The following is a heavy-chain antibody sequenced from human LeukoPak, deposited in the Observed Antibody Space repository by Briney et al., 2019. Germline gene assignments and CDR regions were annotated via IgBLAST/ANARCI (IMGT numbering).Heavy chain of an antibody. Sequence: PSETLSLTCAVYGGSFSGYYWSWIRQPPGEGLEWIGEINHSGSTNYNPSLKSRVTISVDTSKNQFSLKLSSVTAADTAVYYCARAPYYYGSGRAPPLNVWGQGTTVTVSS. J-gene: IGHJ6*02. CDR1: GGSFSGYY. CDR2: INHSGST. V-gene: IGHV4-34*01. D-gene: IGHD3-10*01. CDR3: ARAPYYYGSGRAPPLNV.